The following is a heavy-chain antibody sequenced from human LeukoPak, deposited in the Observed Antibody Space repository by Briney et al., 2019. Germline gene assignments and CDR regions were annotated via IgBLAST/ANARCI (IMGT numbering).Heavy chain of an antibody. V-gene: IGHV1-69*06. CDR1: GGTFSSYA. CDR3: ARDRYYYGSGSYYGRYAFDI. Sequence: GASVKVSCKASGGTFSSYAISWVRQAPGQGLEWMGGIIPIFGTANYAQKFQVRVTITADKSTSTAYMELSSLRSEDTAVYYCARDRYYYGSGSYYGRYAFDIWGQGTMVTVSS. J-gene: IGHJ3*02. CDR2: IIPIFGTA. D-gene: IGHD3-10*01.